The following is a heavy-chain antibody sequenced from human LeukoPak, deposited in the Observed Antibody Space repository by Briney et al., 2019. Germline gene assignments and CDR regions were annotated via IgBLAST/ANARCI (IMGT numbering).Heavy chain of an antibody. J-gene: IGHJ4*02. CDR3: ASGDSSGYYYRFDY. CDR1: GFTFSSYS. D-gene: IGHD3-22*01. CDR2: ISSSSSYI. V-gene: IGHV3-21*01. Sequence: PGGSMRLSCAAYGFTFSSYSMNWDRQAQGKGLEWVSSISSSSSYIYYADSVKGRFTISRDNAKNSLYLQMNSLRAEDTAVYYCASGDSSGYYYRFDYWGQGTLVTVSS.